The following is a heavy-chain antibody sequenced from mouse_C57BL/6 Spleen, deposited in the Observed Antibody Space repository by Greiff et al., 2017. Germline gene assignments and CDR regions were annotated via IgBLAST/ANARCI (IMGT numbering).Heavy chain of an antibody. CDR3: ARKESAYGYDWFDY. V-gene: IGHV1-59*01. CDR2: IDPSDSYT. J-gene: IGHJ3*01. Sequence: QVQLQQPGAELVRPGTSVKLSCKASGYTFTSYWMHWVKQRPGQGLEWIGVIDPSDSYTNYNQKFKGKATLTVDTSSSTAYMQLSSLTSEDSAVDYCARKESAYGYDWFDYWGQGTPVTVSA. CDR1: GYTFTSYW. D-gene: IGHD2-2*01.